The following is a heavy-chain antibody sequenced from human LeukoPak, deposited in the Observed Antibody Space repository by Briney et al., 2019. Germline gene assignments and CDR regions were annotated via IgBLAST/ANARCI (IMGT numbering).Heavy chain of an antibody. D-gene: IGHD3-16*01. J-gene: IGHJ2*01. CDR2: ISSSGFTI. CDR1: GFTFSDYF. Sequence: GRSLRLSCAASGFTFSDYFMSWIRQAPGKGLEWVSCISSSGFTIYYGDSVKGRFAISRDNADNSLFLQMNSLRVEDTAVYYCARHGVRHVLDWYFPLWGRGTLVAVSS. V-gene: IGHV3-11*01. CDR3: ARHGVRHVLDWYFPL.